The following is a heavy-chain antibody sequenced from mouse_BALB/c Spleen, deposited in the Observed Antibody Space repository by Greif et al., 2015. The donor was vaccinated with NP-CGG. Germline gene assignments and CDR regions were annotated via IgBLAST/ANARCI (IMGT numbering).Heavy chain of an antibody. D-gene: IGHD2-1*01. Sequence: VMLVESGAELARPGASVKLSCKASGYTFTSYWMQWVKQRPGQGLEWIGAIYPGDGDTRYTQKFKGKATLTADKSSSTAYMQLSSLASEDSAVYYCARRYYGNYGWYFDVWGAGTTVTVSS. CDR1: GYTFTSYW. CDR2: IYPGDGDT. CDR3: ARRYYGNYGWYFDV. V-gene: IGHV1-87*01. J-gene: IGHJ1*01.